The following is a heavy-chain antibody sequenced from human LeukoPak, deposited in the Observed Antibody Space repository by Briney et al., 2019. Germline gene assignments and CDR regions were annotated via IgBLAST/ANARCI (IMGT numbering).Heavy chain of an antibody. V-gene: IGHV3-23*01. D-gene: IGHD3-10*01. J-gene: IGHJ4*02. CDR1: GFTFSTYA. Sequence: PGGSLRLSCAASGFTFSTYAMSWVRQAPGKGLEWVSTINSNGGSTYYADSVKGRFTISRDNSKNTLYVQMNSLRAEDTAVYYCAKMVGFGELLTYWGQGTLVTVSS. CDR3: AKMVGFGELLTY. CDR2: INSNGGST.